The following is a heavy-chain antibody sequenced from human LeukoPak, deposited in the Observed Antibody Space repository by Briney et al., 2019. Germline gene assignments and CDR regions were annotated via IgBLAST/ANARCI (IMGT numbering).Heavy chain of an antibody. CDR3: ARSTGGDYYDSSGPDAFDI. Sequence: GGSLRLSCAASGFTFSSYWMSWVRQAPGKGLEWVANIKQDGSEKYYVDSVKGRFTISRDNAKNSLYLQMNSLRAEDTAVYYCARSTGGDYYDSSGPDAFDIWGQGTMVTVSS. D-gene: IGHD3-22*01. J-gene: IGHJ3*02. V-gene: IGHV3-7*01. CDR1: GFTFSSYW. CDR2: IKQDGSEK.